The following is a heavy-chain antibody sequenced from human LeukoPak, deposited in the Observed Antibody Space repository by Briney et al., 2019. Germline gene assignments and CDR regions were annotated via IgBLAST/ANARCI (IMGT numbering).Heavy chain of an antibody. V-gene: IGHV3-53*01. CDR3: ARQFRDY. J-gene: IGHJ4*02. CDR2: IYSGGNT. Sequence: GGSLRLSCAASGFTVSSTYMSWVRQAPGKGLEWVSVIYSGGNTYYADSVKGRFTISRDNSKNTLYLQMNSLRVEDTAVYHCARQFRDYWGQGTLVTVSS. CDR1: GFTVSSTY.